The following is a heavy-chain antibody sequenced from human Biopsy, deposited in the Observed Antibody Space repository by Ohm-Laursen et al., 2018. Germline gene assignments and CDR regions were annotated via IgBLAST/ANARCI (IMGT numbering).Heavy chain of an antibody. CDR3: ATKLTGYFHH. D-gene: IGHD3-9*01. CDR1: EGTFSNYG. CDR2: NIPILGTG. J-gene: IGHJ1*01. Sequence: SSVKVSCKAPEGTFSNYGVNWVRQAPGQGLEWLGGNIPILGTGNYAQKFQGRVTVAADTSTSTATMELRSLRSDDTAVYYCATKLTGYFHHWGQGTLVIVSS. V-gene: IGHV1-69*06.